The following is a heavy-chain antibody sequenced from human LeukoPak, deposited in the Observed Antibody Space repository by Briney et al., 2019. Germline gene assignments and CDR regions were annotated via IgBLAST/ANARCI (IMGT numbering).Heavy chain of an antibody. Sequence: GALTLSCSASGFTFSRYNINLVRQASGKGLDLVSFISSSGSSITYADSVKGRFTISRDNVKNSLYLQMNSLRAEDTAVYYCVRRKANSDGEFDFWGQGTLVTVSS. D-gene: IGHD3-10*01. CDR2: ISSSGSSI. CDR3: VRRKANSDGEFDF. J-gene: IGHJ5*01. CDR1: GFTFSRYN. V-gene: IGHV3-21*01.